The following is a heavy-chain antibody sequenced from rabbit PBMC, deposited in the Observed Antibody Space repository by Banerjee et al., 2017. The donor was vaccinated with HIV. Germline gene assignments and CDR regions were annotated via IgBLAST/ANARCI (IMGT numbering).Heavy chain of an antibody. Sequence: QEQLVESGGGLVQPEGSLTLTCTASGFSFSSRYYMCWVRQAPGKGLEWIGCVDTGSVKIRYANWAKGRFTISKTSTTVTLQMTSLTAADTATYFCARDGAGNLDYFKLWGPGTLVTVS. D-gene: IGHD4-2*01. J-gene: IGHJ4*01. CDR2: VDTGSVKI. CDR3: ARDGAGNLDYFKL. CDR1: GFSFSSRYY. V-gene: IGHV1S45*01.